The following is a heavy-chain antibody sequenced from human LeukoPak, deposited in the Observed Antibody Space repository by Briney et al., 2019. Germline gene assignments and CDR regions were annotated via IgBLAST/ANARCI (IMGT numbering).Heavy chain of an antibody. CDR3: ARDLASRGGYDTHGSSWYSEPSDY. V-gene: IGHV3-74*01. CDR1: GFTFSSYW. D-gene: IGHD6-13*01. J-gene: IGHJ4*02. CDR2: INSDGSST. Sequence: GGSLRLSCAASGFTFSSYWMHWVRQAPGKGLVWVSRINSDGSSTSYADSVKGRFTISRDNAKNTLYLQMNSLRAEDTAVYYCARDLASRGGYDTHGSSWYSEPSDYWGQGTLVTVSS.